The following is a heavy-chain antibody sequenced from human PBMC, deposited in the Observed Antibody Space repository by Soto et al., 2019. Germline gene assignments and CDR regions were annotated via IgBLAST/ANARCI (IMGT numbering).Heavy chain of an antibody. V-gene: IGHV3-20*04. D-gene: IGHD2-2*02. CDR3: ARCSSTSCYIMASFDY. CDR1: GFTFDDYA. CDR2: INWNGGST. Sequence: EVQLVESGGAVVRPGGSLRLSCAASGFTFDDYAMSWVRQAPGKGLEWVAAINWNGGSTTYADSLKGRFTISRDNAKNSLPLQISSLRAEDTALYYCARCSSTSCYIMASFDYWGQGTLVTVSS. J-gene: IGHJ4*02.